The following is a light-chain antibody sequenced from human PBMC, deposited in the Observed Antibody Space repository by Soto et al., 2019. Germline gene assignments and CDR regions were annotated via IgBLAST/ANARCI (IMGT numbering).Light chain of an antibody. Sequence: EIVMTQSPATLPVSPGERATLSCRASQSVSSNLAWYQQQPGQAPRFLIYGASTRATGIPARFSGSGSGTEFTLTISSLQSEDFAVYYCQQYDNWPLTFGGGTKVEIK. CDR1: QSVSSN. V-gene: IGKV3-15*01. CDR3: QQYDNWPLT. CDR2: GAS. J-gene: IGKJ4*01.